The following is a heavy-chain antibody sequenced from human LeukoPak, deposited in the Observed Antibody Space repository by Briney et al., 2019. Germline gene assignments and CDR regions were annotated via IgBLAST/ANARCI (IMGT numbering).Heavy chain of an antibody. D-gene: IGHD2-15*01. J-gene: IGHJ4*02. Sequence: ASVKVSCKASGYTFTSYGISWVRQAPGQGLEWMGWINPNSGGTNYAQKFQGRVTMTRDTSISTAYMELGRLRSDDTAVYYCAREVATLPDYWGQGTLVTVSS. CDR1: GYTFTSYG. CDR3: AREVATLPDY. CDR2: INPNSGGT. V-gene: IGHV1-2*02.